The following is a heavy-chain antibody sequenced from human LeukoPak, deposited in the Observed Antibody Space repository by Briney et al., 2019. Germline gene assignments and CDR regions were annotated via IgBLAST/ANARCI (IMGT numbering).Heavy chain of an antibody. J-gene: IGHJ6*03. Sequence: PGGSLRLSCAASGFTFSRYAMHWVRQAPGKGLEWVSGISWNSGSIGYADSVKGRFTISRDNAKNSLYLQMNSLRAEDTALYYCAKEGYCSGGSCYYYYMDVWGKGTTVTISS. D-gene: IGHD2-15*01. CDR3: AKEGYCSGGSCYYYYMDV. CDR1: GFTFSRYA. V-gene: IGHV3-9*01. CDR2: ISWNSGSI.